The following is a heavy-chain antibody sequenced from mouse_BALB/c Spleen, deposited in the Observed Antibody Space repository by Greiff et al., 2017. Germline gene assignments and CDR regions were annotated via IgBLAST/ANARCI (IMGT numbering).Heavy chain of an antibody. CDR1: GFAFSSYD. V-gene: IGHV5-12-1*01. J-gene: IGHJ4*01. CDR3: ARGGVYDYEAMDY. CDR2: ISSGGGST. Sequence: DVKLVESGGGLVKPGGSLKLSCAASGFAFSSYDMSWVRQTPEKRLEWVAYISSGGGSTYYPDTVKGRFTISRDNAKNTLYLQMSSLKSEDTAMYYCARGGVYDYEAMDYWGQGTSVTVSS. D-gene: IGHD2-3*01.